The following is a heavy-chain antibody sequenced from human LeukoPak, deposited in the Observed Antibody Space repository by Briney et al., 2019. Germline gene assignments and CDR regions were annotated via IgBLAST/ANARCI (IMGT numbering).Heavy chain of an antibody. V-gene: IGHV1-46*01. CDR1: VCTLPRYY. J-gene: IGHJ4*02. Sequence: SVPVSCQASVCTLPRYYMHWVGQAAAREREWMGILNPSDGNTIYPQIFQGRVTMIRDISTRIVYLALSSLRPQDKGVYYCVRGNLRFWAALGTFDYWGEEALVTVSS. D-gene: IGHD3-3*01. CDR3: VRGNLRFWAALGTFDY. CDR2: LNPSDGNT.